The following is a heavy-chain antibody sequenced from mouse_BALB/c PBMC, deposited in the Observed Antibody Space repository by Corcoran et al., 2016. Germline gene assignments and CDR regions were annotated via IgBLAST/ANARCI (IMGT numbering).Heavy chain of an antibody. CDR3: AINVGY. J-gene: IGHJ2*01. CDR1: GYTFTSYV. V-gene: IGHV1S136*01. Sequence: ELQLQQSGPELVKPGDSVKMSCTASGYTFTSYVMHWVKQKPGQGLEWIGYINPYNDGTNYNEKFKGKATLTSDKSSSTAYMELSSLTSEDSAVYYCAINVGYWGHGRALPVSS. CDR2: INPYNDGT.